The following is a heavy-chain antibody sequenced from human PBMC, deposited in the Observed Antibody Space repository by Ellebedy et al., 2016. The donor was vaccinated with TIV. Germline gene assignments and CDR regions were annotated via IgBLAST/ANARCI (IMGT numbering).Heavy chain of an antibody. J-gene: IGHJ4*01. CDR3: ARDGSVTTVFDY. Sequence: AASVKVSCKASGYTFTDYYIHWVRQAPGQGLEWMGWINPNSSGTNYAQKFQGWVTMTRDTSISTAVTERTRLTSDDTTVYYCARDGSVTTVFDYWGQGTLVTVSS. V-gene: IGHV1-2*04. CDR1: GYTFTDYY. CDR2: INPNSSGT. D-gene: IGHD4-17*01.